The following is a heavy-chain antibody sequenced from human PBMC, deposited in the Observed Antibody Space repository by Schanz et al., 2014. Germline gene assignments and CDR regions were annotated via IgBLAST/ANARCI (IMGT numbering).Heavy chain of an antibody. V-gene: IGHV3-23*01. D-gene: IGHD3-22*01. CDR1: GFTFSSYA. Sequence: EVQLLESGGGLVQPGGSLRLSCAASGFTFSSYAMSWVRQAPGKGLEWVSAISGGGGTTYYADSVKGRFTISRDNSKNTLYLQMNSLRAEDTAVYYCAKDRSWDYDSSGYFDSWGQGTLVTVSS. J-gene: IGHJ4*02. CDR3: AKDRSWDYDSSGYFDS. CDR2: ISGGGGTT.